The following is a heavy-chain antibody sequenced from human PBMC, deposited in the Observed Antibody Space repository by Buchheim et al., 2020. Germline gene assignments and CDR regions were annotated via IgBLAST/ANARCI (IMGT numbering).Heavy chain of an antibody. Sequence: EVQLLESGGGLVQPGGSLRLSCAASGFSFSSYAMAWVRQAPGKGLEWVSAIPRGGAATYYADSVKGRFTISRDDFKNTLCLQMNSLNAEDTAVYYCAKEDGGYGTYDSWGQGTL. J-gene: IGHJ4*02. V-gene: IGHV3-23*01. CDR3: AKEDGGYGTYDS. CDR1: GFSFSSYA. CDR2: IPRGGAAT. D-gene: IGHD5-12*01.